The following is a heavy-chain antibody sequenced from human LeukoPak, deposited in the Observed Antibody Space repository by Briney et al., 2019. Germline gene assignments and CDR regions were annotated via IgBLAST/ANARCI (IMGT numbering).Heavy chain of an antibody. CDR3: ARVNSGSVPYIAY. Sequence: GGSLRLSCAAPGFTFSDYYMSWIRQAPGKGLEWVSYMSTSDSPIYYTDSVKGRFTISRDNAKNSLYLQMNSQRAEDTAVYYCARVNSGSVPYIAYWGQGTLVTVSS. J-gene: IGHJ4*02. V-gene: IGHV3-11*04. CDR1: GFTFSDYY. CDR2: MSTSDSPI. D-gene: IGHD2/OR15-2a*01.